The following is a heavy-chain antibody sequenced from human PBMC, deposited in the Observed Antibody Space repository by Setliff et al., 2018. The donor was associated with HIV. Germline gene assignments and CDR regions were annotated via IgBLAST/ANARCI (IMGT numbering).Heavy chain of an antibody. D-gene: IGHD6-6*01. J-gene: IGHJ5*02. CDR3: AKSVPTGLDWFDP. CDR1: GDSISSSY. CDR2: IKNNGTT. V-gene: IGHV4-59*01. Sequence: SCNVSGDSISSSYWNWSRMPPGKGLEWIGSIKNNGTTNCNPSLKSRVTISVDTSKKQISLKLISVTAADTALYYCAKSVPTGLDWFDPWRQGTLVTVPQ.